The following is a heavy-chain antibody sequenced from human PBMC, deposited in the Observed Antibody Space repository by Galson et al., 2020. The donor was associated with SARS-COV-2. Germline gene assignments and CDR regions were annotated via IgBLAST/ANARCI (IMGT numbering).Heavy chain of an antibody. Sequence: SEILSLTCAVSGYSISSGYYWGWIRQPPGKGLEWIGSIYHSGSTYYNPSLKSRVTISVDTSKNQFSLKLSSVTAADTAVYYCARQGVRGYCSGGSCSPFDYWGQGTLVTVSS. CDR3: ARQGVRGYCSGGSCSPFDY. CDR2: IYHSGST. D-gene: IGHD2-15*01. V-gene: IGHV4-38-2*01. J-gene: IGHJ4*02. CDR1: GYSISSGYY.